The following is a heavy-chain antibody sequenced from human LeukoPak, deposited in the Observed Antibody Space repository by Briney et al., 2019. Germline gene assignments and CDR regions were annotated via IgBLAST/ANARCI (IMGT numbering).Heavy chain of an antibody. J-gene: IGHJ5*02. V-gene: IGHV3-7*01. Sequence: GGSLRLSCAASGFTFSSYWMNWARQAPGKGLEWVASINHNGNVNYYVDSVKGRFTISRDNAQNTLYLQMNSLRAEDTAVYYCARALAVTGTGGFDPWGQGTLVTVSS. D-gene: IGHD6-19*01. CDR2: INHNGNVN. CDR1: GFTFSSYW. CDR3: ARALAVTGTGGFDP.